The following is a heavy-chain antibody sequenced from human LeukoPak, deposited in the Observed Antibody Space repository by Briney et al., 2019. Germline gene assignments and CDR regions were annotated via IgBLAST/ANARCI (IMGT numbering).Heavy chain of an antibody. CDR3: ARGDTEVAATADY. Sequence: GESLKISCKGSGYSFTSYWIGWVRQMPGKGLEWMGILYPGDSDTRYSPSFQGHVTISADKSISTAYLQWSSLKASDTAMYYCARGDTEVAATADYWGQGTLVTVSS. V-gene: IGHV5-51*01. CDR1: GYSFTSYW. D-gene: IGHD6-19*01. J-gene: IGHJ4*02. CDR2: LYPGDSDT.